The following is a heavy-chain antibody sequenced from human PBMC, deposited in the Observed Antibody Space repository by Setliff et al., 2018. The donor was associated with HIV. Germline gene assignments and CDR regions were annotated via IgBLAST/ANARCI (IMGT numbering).Heavy chain of an antibody. CDR1: AYSIRKGYY. Sequence: SETLSLTCTVSAYSIRKGYYWGWIRQSPGKGLEWIGTLYYDGNTYYNPSLKSRVTMSVDTSKNQFSLNLNSVTAADTAVYYCARETIRSGHPSEAGFDFWGQGALVTVSS. D-gene: IGHD6-19*01. CDR3: ARETIRSGHPSEAGFDF. V-gene: IGHV4-38-2*02. J-gene: IGHJ4*02. CDR2: LYYDGNT.